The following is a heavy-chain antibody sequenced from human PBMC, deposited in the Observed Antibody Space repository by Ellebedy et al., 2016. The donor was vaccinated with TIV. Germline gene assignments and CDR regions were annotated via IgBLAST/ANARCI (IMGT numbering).Heavy chain of an antibody. CDR1: GGSISSYY. CDR3: ARDPKYYYYGMDV. Sequence: SETLSLTCTVSGGSISSYYWSWIRQPPGKGLEWIGYIYYSGSTNYNPSLKSRVTISVDTSKNQFSLQLNSVTPEDTAVYYCARDPKYYYYGMDVWGQGTTVTVSS. J-gene: IGHJ6*02. CDR2: IYYSGST. V-gene: IGHV4-59*12.